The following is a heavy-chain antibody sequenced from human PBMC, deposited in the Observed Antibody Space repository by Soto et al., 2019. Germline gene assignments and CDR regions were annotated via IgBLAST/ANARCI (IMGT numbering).Heavy chain of an antibody. V-gene: IGHV6-1*01. CDR1: GDSVASNSAA. J-gene: IGHJ6*02. CDR3: TTGATSGRYVNYYDGIDV. CDR2: TYYRSKWYT. D-gene: IGHD3-16*01. Sequence: PSQTLSLTCAISGDSVASNSAAWNWIRQSPSRGLEWLGRTYYRSKWYTDYAESVKSRITINPDTSKNQVSLQLKSVTPEDTAVYYCTTGATSGRYVNYYDGIDVLGQGTTVTVSS.